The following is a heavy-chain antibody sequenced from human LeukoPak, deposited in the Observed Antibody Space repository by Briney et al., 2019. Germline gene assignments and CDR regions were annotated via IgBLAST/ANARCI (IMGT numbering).Heavy chain of an antibody. V-gene: IGHV1-2*02. CDR3: ARDARGGSYYGGNYFDY. D-gene: IGHD1-26*01. J-gene: IGHJ4*02. CDR1: GYTFTGYY. Sequence: ASVKVSCKASGYTFTGYYMHWVRQAPGQGLEWMGWVNPNSGGTNYAQKFQGRVTMTRDTSISTAYMELSRLRSDDTAVYYCARDARGGSYYGGNYFDYWGQGTLVTVSS. CDR2: VNPNSGGT.